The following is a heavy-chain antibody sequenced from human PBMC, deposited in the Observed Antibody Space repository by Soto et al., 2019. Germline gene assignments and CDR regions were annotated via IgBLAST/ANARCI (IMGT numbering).Heavy chain of an antibody. D-gene: IGHD2-15*01. CDR2: ISGSGGST. J-gene: IGHJ4*02. CDR1: GFTFSNYA. Sequence: EVQLLESGGGLVQPGGSLRLSCAASGFTFSNYAMSWVRQAPGKGLEWVSAISGSGGSTYYAGSVKGRFTISRDNSKNTLFLQMNRLRGEDTAVYYCAKRSCSGGSCYHFDYWGQGTLVTVSS. V-gene: IGHV3-23*01. CDR3: AKRSCSGGSCYHFDY.